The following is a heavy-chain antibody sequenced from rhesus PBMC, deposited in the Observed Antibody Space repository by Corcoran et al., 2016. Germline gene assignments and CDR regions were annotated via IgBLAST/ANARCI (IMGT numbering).Heavy chain of an antibody. CDR3: ARGTVGRVQFDY. V-gene: IGHV4-169*01. J-gene: IGHJ4*01. CDR1: GGSISSSY. CDR2: IYGSGSST. D-gene: IGHD5-24*01. Sequence: QLQLQESGPGLVKPSETLSLTCAVSGGSISSSYWSWIRQAPGKGLEWIGYIYGSGSSTNDNPSHKSRGTLSVDTAKNQLALKLSSVTAADTAVYYCARGTVGRVQFDYWGQGVLVTVSS.